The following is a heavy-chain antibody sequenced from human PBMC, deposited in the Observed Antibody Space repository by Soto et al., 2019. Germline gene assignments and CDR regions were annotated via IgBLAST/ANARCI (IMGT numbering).Heavy chain of an antibody. D-gene: IGHD3-22*01. CDR2: ISAYNGNT. J-gene: IGHJ2*01. CDR1: GYTFTSYG. V-gene: IGHV1-18*04. Sequence: QVQLVQSGAEVKKPEASVKVSCKASGYTFTSYGISWVRQAPGQGLEWMGWISAYNGNTNYAQKVQGRVTMTTDTYTSTAYMEVRSLRSDDTAVYYCARQNYDSSGYYYGWYFDLWGRGTLVTVSS. CDR3: ARQNYDSSGYYYGWYFDL.